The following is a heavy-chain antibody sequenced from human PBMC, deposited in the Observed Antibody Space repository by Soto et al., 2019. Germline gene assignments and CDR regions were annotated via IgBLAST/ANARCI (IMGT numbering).Heavy chain of an antibody. CDR1: GYTFTRYF. CDR3: ARSIGFWSGYYFDY. Sequence: ASVKGDCKASGYTFTRYFVRWLRKTHGQGLEWMGIINPSGGSTSYAQKFQGRVTMTRDTSTSTVYMELSSLRSEDTAVYYCARSIGFWSGYYFDYWGQGNLVTVS. J-gene: IGHJ4*02. V-gene: IGHV1-46*01. D-gene: IGHD3-3*01. CDR2: INPSGGST.